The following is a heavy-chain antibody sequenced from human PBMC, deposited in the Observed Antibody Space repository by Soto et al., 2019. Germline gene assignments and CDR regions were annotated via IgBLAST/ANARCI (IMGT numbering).Heavy chain of an antibody. J-gene: IGHJ3*02. CDR1: GGSFSGYY. CDR3: ARYFDWPNAFDI. Sequence: PSETLSLTCAVYGGSFSGYYWNWLRQPPGEGLEWIGKIDQSGSTNYNPSLKSRVTMSVDTSKNQYSLKLRSVTAADTAVYFCARYFDWPNAFDIWGQGTMVTVSS. V-gene: IGHV4-34*10. CDR2: IDQSGST. D-gene: IGHD3-9*01.